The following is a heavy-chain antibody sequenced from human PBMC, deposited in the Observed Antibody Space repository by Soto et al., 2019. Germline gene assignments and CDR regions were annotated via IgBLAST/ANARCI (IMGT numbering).Heavy chain of an antibody. J-gene: IGHJ6*02. CDR1: GGSLSSGGYY. CDR3: ASSNPYEFWSGNYDLYYHGMDV. CDR2: IYYSGST. Sequence: TLSLTCTVYGGSLSSGGYYWSWIRQHPGKGLEWIGYIYYSGSTYYNPSLKSRVTISVDTSKNQSSLKLCSVTAEDTAVYYWASSNPYEFWSGNYDLYYHGMDVRGEGTSVTAS. D-gene: IGHD3-3*01. V-gene: IGHV4-31*03.